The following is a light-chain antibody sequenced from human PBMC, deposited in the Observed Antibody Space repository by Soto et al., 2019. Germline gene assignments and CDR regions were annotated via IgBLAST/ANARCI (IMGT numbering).Light chain of an antibody. J-gene: IGKJ1*01. CDR2: AAS. CDR3: QQYGNSPWT. V-gene: IGKV3-20*01. Sequence: EIVLTQSPGTLSLPPGERATLSCRASQSVASSHLAWYQQRPGQGPRLLIFAASSRATGIPDRFSGSGSGTDFTLTISRLEPEDFAVYYCQQYGNSPWTFGQGTKVEIK. CDR1: QSVASSH.